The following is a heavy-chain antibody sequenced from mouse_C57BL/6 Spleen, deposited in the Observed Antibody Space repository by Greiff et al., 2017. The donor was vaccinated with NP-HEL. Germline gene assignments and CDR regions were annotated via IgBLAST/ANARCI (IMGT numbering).Heavy chain of an antibody. CDR3: ARHGKGYFDY. J-gene: IGHJ2*01. D-gene: IGHD4-1*01. CDR1: GFTFSSYG. CDR2: ISSGGSYT. V-gene: IGHV5-6*01. Sequence: DVQLVESGGDLVKPGGSLKLSCAASGFTFSSYGMSWVRQTPDKRLEWVATISSGGSYTYYPDSVKGRFTISRDNAKNTLYLQMSSLKSEDTAMYYCARHGKGYFDYWGQGTTLTVSS.